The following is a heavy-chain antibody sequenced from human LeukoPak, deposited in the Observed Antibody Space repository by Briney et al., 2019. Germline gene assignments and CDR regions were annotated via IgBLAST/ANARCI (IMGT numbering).Heavy chain of an antibody. Sequence: GGSLRLSCAASGFTFSSYGIHWVRQAPGKGLEWVAVISFDGSTKYYADSVKGRFTISRDTSKNTVYLQMNSLRTEDTAVYHCAKDRWHDLLTGNFDYWGLGTLVTVSS. V-gene: IGHV3-30*18. J-gene: IGHJ4*02. CDR1: GFTFSSYG. CDR3: AKDRWHDLLTGNFDY. D-gene: IGHD3-9*01. CDR2: ISFDGSTK.